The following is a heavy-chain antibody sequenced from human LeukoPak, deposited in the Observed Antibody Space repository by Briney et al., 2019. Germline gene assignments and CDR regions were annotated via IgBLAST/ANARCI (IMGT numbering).Heavy chain of an antibody. J-gene: IGHJ4*02. V-gene: IGHV4-59*01. CDR2: IYSAST. CDR1: DGGITGYY. Sequence: PSETLSLTCSVSDGGITGYYWGWIRQPPGKGLEWIGHIYSASTNYNPSLKSRVTISVDTSKNQYSLRLKSVTAADTAVYYCARGYSTSWNYYLDHWGQGALVTVSS. CDR3: ARGYSTSWNYYLDH. D-gene: IGHD6-13*01.